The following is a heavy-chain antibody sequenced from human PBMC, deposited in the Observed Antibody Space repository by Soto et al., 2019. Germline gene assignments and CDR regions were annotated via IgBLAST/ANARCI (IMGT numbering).Heavy chain of an antibody. CDR3: ARDFRSGWYEFDY. CDR2: INSDGSNT. V-gene: IGHV3-74*01. CDR1: GFTFISYW. J-gene: IGHJ4*02. D-gene: IGHD6-19*01. Sequence: GGSLRLSCAASGFTFISYWMHWVLQAPGKGLVWVSRINSDGSNTNYADPVKGRFTISRDNAKNTLYLQMNSLRAEDTAVYYCARDFRSGWYEFDYWGQGTPVTVSS.